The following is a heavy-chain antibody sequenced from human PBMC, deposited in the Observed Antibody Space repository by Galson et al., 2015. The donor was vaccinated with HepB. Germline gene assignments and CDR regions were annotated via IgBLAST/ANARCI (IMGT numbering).Heavy chain of an antibody. J-gene: IGHJ4*02. D-gene: IGHD6-13*01. V-gene: IGHV4-34*01. CDR2: INHSGST. Sequence: TLSLTCAVYGGSFSGYYWSWIRQPPGKGLEWIGEINHSGSTNYNPSLKSRVTISVDTSKNQFSLKLSSVTAADTAVYYCARGRGSSSWYRWDYFDYWGQGTLVTVSS. CDR1: GGSFSGYY. CDR3: ARGRGSSSWYRWDYFDY.